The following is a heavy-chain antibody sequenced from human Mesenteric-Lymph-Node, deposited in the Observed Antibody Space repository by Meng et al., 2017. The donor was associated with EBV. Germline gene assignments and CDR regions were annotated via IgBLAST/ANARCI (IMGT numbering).Heavy chain of an antibody. D-gene: IGHD3-16*02. V-gene: IGHV4-4*02. CDR2: IFHSGGT. J-gene: IGHJ4*02. CDR3: ARITFGGAIGD. Sequence: QESGPGLVKPAGSLSLTCAVSSGSISKSNWWSWVRQPPGKGLQWIGEIFHSGGTNYNPSLKSRVTISVDKSKNQFSLKVNSLTAADTAVYYCARITFGGAIGDWGQGTLVTVSS. CDR1: SGSISKSNW.